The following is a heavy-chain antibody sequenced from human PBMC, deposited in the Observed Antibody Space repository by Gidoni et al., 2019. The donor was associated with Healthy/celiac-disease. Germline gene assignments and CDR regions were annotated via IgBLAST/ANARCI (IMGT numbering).Heavy chain of an antibody. Sequence: EVQLVASGGGLVKPGGSLRLSCAASGFTFSSYSMNWVRQAPGKGLEWVSSISSSSSYIYYADSVKGRVTISRDNAKNSLYLQMNSLRAEDTAVYYCAREVCSGGSCYFDYWGQGTLVTVSS. CDR1: GFTFSSYS. CDR3: AREVCSGGSCYFDY. CDR2: ISSSSSYI. V-gene: IGHV3-21*01. J-gene: IGHJ4*02. D-gene: IGHD2-15*01.